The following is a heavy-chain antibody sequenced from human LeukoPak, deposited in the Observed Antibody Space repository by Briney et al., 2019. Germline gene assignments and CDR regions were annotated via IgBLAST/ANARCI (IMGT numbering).Heavy chain of an antibody. CDR3: ARGLDYYDSSGYRLPALGY. CDR1: GVSFSDYY. CDR2: INHSGST. D-gene: IGHD3-22*01. J-gene: IGHJ4*02. V-gene: IGHV4-34*01. Sequence: SETLSLTCAVYGVSFSDYYWSWIRQPPGKGLEWIGEINHSGSTKYNPSLKSRVTISVDTSKNQFSLKLSSVTAADTAVYYCARGLDYYDSSGYRLPALGYWGQGTLVTVSS.